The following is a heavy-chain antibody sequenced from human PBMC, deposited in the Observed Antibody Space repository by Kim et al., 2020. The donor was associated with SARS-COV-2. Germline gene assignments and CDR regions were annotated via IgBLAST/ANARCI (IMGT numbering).Heavy chain of an antibody. D-gene: IGHD3-3*01. CDR2: IYYSGST. CDR3: ARAPKPLYETTGATQSDYGMDV. V-gene: IGHV4-39*07. CDR1: GGSISSSSYY. J-gene: IGHJ6*02. Sequence: SETLSLTCTVSGGSISSSSYYWGWIRQPPGKGLEWIGSIYYSGSTYYNPSLKSRVTISVDTSKNQLSLKLSSVTAADTAVYYCARAPKPLYETTGATQSDYGMDVWGQGTTVTVSS.